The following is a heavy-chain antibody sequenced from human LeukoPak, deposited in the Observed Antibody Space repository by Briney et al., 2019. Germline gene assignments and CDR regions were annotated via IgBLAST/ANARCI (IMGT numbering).Heavy chain of an antibody. CDR3: ARMVLLRLVNDRHYYFDY. Sequence: SETLSLTCTVSGGSISSSSYYWGWIRQPPGKGLEWVGSICYSGSTYYNPSLKSRVTISVDTSKNQFSLKLSSVTAADTAVYYCARMVLLRLVNDRHYYFDYWGQGTLVTVSS. CDR1: GGSISSSSYY. J-gene: IGHJ4*02. CDR2: ICYSGST. V-gene: IGHV4-39*01. D-gene: IGHD6-19*01.